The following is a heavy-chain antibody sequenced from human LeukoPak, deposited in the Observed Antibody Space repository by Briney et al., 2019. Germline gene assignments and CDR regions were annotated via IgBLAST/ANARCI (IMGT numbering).Heavy chain of an antibody. CDR2: INPNNGDT. CDR3: ARRGYEFSDLDN. J-gene: IGHJ4*02. D-gene: IGHD3/OR15-3a*01. V-gene: IGHV1-2*02. CDR1: GYTFTGYY. Sequence: ASVKVSCKASGYTFTGYYMHWVRQAPGQGLEWMGWINPNNGDTNFAQKFQGRVAMARDTSMNTVYMELSSLRSDDTAVYYCARRGYEFSDLDNWGQGTLVTVSS.